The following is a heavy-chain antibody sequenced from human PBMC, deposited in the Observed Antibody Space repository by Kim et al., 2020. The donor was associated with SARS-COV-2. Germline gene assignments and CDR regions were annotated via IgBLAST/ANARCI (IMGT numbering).Heavy chain of an antibody. J-gene: IGHJ4*02. V-gene: IGHV1-2*02. Sequence: NPNSGGTNYAEKIQGRVTMTRDTSISTAYMELCRLRSDGTGVYYCAPSFDYWGQGTLVTVSS. CDR3: APSFDY. CDR2: NPNSGGT.